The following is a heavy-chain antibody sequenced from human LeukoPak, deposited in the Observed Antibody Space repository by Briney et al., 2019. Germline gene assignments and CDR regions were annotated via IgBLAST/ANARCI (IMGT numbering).Heavy chain of an antibody. CDR3: ARDPMIVATGYFDY. D-gene: IGHD3-22*01. J-gene: IGHJ4*02. V-gene: IGHV3-23*01. CDR2: ISGSGGST. Sequence: PGGSLRLSCAASGFTFSSYAMSWVRQAPGKGLEWVSAISGSGGSTYYADSVKGRFTISRDNAKNSLFLQMNSLRAEDTAVYYCARDPMIVATGYFDYWGQGTLVTVSS. CDR1: GFTFSSYA.